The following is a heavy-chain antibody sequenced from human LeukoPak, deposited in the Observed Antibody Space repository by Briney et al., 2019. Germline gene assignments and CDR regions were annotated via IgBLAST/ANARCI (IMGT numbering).Heavy chain of an antibody. V-gene: IGHV4-59*01. CDR3: ARPGGYGSDAFDI. J-gene: IGHJ3*02. CDR1: GGSISSYY. CDR2: IYYSGST. Sequence: SETLSLTCSVSGGSISSYYRSWIRQPPGKGLEWIGYIYYSGSTNYNPSLKSRVTISVDTSKKQFSLKLSSVTAADTAVYYCARPGGYGSDAFDIWGQGTMVTVSS. D-gene: IGHD3-16*01.